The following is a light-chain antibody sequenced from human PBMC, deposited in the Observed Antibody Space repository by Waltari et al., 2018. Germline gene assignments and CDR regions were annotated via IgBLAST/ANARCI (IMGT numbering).Light chain of an antibody. CDR1: QSIVVW. Sequence: DIQVTQSPSTLSASVGDRVTITCRASQSIVVWLAWYQQKPGKAPRLLIYKASYLESGVPSRFSGSASGTAFTLTISCLQSEDFASYFCQQYYSYPVTFGQGTRV. V-gene: IGKV1-5*03. CDR3: QQYYSYPVT. J-gene: IGKJ1*01. CDR2: KAS.